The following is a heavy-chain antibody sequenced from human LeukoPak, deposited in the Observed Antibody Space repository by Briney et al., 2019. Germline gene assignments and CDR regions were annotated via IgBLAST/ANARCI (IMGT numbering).Heavy chain of an antibody. J-gene: IGHJ6*02. CDR3: ARISSAAMDPYYYYGMDV. D-gene: IGHD5-18*01. CDR2: IYYSGST. CDR1: GGSISSYY. V-gene: IGHV4-59*01. Sequence: PSETLSLTCTVSGGSISSYYWSWIRQPPGKGLEWIGYIYYSGSTNYNPSLKSRVTISVDTSKNQFSLKLSSVTAADTAVYYCARISSAAMDPYYYYGMDVWGQGTTATVSS.